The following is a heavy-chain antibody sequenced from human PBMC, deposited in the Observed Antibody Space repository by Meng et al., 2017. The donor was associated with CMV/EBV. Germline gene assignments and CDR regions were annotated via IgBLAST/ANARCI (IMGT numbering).Heavy chain of an antibody. CDR2: MNPNSGNT. CDR1: GYTFTSYD. D-gene: IGHD3-3*01. Sequence: ASVKVSCKASGYTFTSYDINWVRQATGQGLEWMGWMNPNSGNTGYAQKFQGRVTITRNTSISTAYMELSSLRSEDTAVYYCARVGSTILGYWYYGMDVWGQGTTVTVSS. CDR3: ARVGSTILGYWYYGMDV. V-gene: IGHV1-8*03. J-gene: IGHJ6*02.